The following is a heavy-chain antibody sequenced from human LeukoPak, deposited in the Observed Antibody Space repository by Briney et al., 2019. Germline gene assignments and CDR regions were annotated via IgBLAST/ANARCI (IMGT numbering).Heavy chain of an antibody. D-gene: IGHD3-10*01. CDR2: ISSTSAYI. Sequence: GGSLRLSCAASGFTFSGYSINWVRQAPGKGLEWVSSISSTSAYIYYTDSMKGRFTISRDNSKNSLYLQMNSLRAEDTAVYYCARTYYYGSGNDFDMWGQGTMVTVSS. V-gene: IGHV3-21*01. CDR3: ARTYYYGSGNDFDM. CDR1: GFTFSGYS. J-gene: IGHJ3*02.